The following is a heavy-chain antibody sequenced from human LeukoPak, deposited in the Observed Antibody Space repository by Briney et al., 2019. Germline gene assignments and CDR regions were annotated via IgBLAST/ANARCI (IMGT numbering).Heavy chain of an antibody. CDR2: ISSSGSTK. CDR3: ARWGGSGTFWDGFDI. CDR1: GFTFSSYE. D-gene: IGHD3-10*01. J-gene: IGHJ3*02. V-gene: IGHV3-48*03. Sequence: GGSLRLSCAASGFTFSSYEMNWVRQAPGKGLEWVSYISSSGSTKYYADSVKGRFTISRDNAKNSLYLQMNSLRVEDTAVYYCARWGGSGTFWDGFDIWGQGTMVTVSS.